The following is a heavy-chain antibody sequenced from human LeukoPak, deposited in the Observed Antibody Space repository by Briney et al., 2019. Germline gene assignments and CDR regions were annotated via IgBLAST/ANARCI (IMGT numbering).Heavy chain of an antibody. CDR2: IKQDGSEK. D-gene: IGHD5-18*01. CDR1: GFTFSSYW. J-gene: IGHJ5*02. V-gene: IGHV3-7*01. Sequence: GGSLRLSCAASGFTFSSYWMSWVRQAPGKGLEWVASIKQDGSEKYYVDSVKGRFTISRDNAKNSLYLQMNSLRAEDTAVYYCARGSLPAMNTAMVTWGQGTLVTVSS. CDR3: ARGSLPAMNTAMVT.